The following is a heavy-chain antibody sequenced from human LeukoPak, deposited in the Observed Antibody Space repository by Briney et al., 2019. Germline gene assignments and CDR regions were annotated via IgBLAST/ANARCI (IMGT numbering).Heavy chain of an antibody. J-gene: IGHJ4*02. CDR2: INPNSGGT. CDR3: ARGPHERSGYPDD. V-gene: IGHV1-2*04. D-gene: IGHD3-22*01. Sequence: ASVKVSCKASGYTFTGYYMHWVRQAPGQGLEWMGWINPNSGGTNYAQKFQGWVTMTTDTSTSTAYMELRSLRSDDTAVYYCARGPHERSGYPDDWGQGTLVTVSS. CDR1: GYTFTGYY.